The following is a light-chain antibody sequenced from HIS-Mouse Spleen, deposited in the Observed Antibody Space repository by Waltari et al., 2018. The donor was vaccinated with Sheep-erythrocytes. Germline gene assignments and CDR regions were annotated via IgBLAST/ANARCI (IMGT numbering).Light chain of an antibody. Sequence: QSALTQPPSASGSPGQSVTISCTGTRSDVGGYNYVSWYQQHPGKAPTLMIYEVSKRPSGVPDRFSGSKSGNTASLTVSGLQAEDEADYYCCSYAGSSTPWVFGGGTKLTVL. V-gene: IGLV2-8*01. CDR3: CSYAGSSTPWV. J-gene: IGLJ3*02. CDR1: RSDVGGYNY. CDR2: EVS.